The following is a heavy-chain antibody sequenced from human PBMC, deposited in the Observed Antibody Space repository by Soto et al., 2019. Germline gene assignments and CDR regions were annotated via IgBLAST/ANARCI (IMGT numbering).Heavy chain of an antibody. CDR3: AARGVVLPAGTDALDV. V-gene: IGHV3-66*01. CDR1: GFTVSSNY. J-gene: IGHJ3*01. CDR2: IYSGGST. D-gene: IGHD2-2*01. Sequence: EVQLVESGGGLVQPGGSLRLSCAVSGFTVSSNYLGWVRQAPGKGLELVSVIYSGGSTLSEDSVKGRFTLSRDDYKNMVWLQMNSLKAEDTAVYYCAARGVVLPAGTDALDVWGQGTMVTVSS.